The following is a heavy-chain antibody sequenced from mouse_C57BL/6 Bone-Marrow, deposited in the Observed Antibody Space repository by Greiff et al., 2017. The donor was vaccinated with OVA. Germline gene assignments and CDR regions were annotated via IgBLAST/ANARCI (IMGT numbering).Heavy chain of an antibody. Sequence: QVQLQQPGAELVRPGSSVKLSCKASGYTFTSYWMHWVKQRPIQGLEWIGNIDPSDSETHSNQKFKDKATLTVEKSSSTAYMQLSSVTSADSAVYYCARDYSNFWFAYWGQGTLVTGSA. CDR3: ARDYSNFWFAY. D-gene: IGHD2-5*01. CDR1: GYTFTSYW. J-gene: IGHJ3*01. V-gene: IGHV1-52*01. CDR2: IDPSDSET.